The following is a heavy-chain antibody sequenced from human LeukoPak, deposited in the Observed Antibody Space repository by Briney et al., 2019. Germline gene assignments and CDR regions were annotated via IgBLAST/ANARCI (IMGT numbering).Heavy chain of an antibody. CDR3: ARVRYCSGGSCYSRDFQH. CDR2: ISYDGSNK. CDR1: GFTFSSYA. Sequence: PGGSLRLSCAASGFTFSSYAMHWVRQAPGKGLEWVAVISYDGSNKYYADSVKGRFTISRDNSKNTLYLQMNSLRAEDTAVYYCARVRYCSGGSCYSRDFQHWGQGTLVTVSS. V-gene: IGHV3-30-3*01. D-gene: IGHD2-15*01. J-gene: IGHJ1*01.